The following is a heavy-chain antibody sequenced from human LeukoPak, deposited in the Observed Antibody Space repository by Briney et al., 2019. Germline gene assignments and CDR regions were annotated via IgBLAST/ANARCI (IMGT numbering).Heavy chain of an antibody. V-gene: IGHV3-33*03. CDR3: AKDLFSGSGRAGNMDV. J-gene: IGHJ6*03. D-gene: IGHD3-10*01. Sequence: GGSLRLSCAASDFTLSAYGMHWVRQAPGKGLEWVGVIWDNGLSQYYGDSVKGRFTISRDTSKNMAYLQMNSLRAEDTAVYYCAKDLFSGSGRAGNMDVWGKGTTVTVSS. CDR1: DFTLSAYG. CDR2: IWDNGLSQ.